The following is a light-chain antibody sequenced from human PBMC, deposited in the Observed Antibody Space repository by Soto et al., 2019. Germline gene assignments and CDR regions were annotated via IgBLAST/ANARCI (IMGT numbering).Light chain of an antibody. CDR3: QHYRRSPRFT. CDR2: GAS. CDR1: RSVTSNF. J-gene: IGKJ2*01. V-gene: IGKV3-20*01. Sequence: NELTQSPGTLSLSPGDRATLSCRASRSVTSNFVAWYQQKPGQAPRLLVYGASTRAIDIPERFSGGGSGTDFILTINRLEPEDFAVYVCQHYRRSPRFTFGQGTKVEIK.